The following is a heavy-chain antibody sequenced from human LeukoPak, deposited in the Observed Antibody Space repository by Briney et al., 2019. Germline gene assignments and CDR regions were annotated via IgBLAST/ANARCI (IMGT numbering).Heavy chain of an antibody. CDR1: GFTFSSYG. V-gene: IGHV3-30*02. CDR3: ARDLSYYDSSGYQRSAEYFQH. J-gene: IGHJ1*01. D-gene: IGHD3-22*01. CDR2: IQYDGSNE. Sequence: PGGSLRLSCAASGFTFSSYGMHWVRQAPGKGLEWVAYIQYDGSNEQYADSVKGRFTISRDNAKNSLYLQMNSLRAEDTAVYYCARDLSYYDSSGYQRSAEYFQHWGQGTLVTVSS.